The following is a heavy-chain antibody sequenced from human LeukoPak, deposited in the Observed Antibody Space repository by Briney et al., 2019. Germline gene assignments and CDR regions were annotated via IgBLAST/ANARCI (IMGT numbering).Heavy chain of an antibody. D-gene: IGHD5-24*01. CDR3: ARLTRDGYTTF. CDR1: GGSISTYH. V-gene: IGHV4-59*01. J-gene: IGHJ4*02. CDR2: IYKGST. Sequence: PSETLSLTCTISGGSISTYHWSWIRQPPEKGLERIGYIYKGSTNYNPSLKSRVTISVVTSKNQFSLKLRSVTAADTAVYYCARLTRDGYTTFWGQGTLVTVSS.